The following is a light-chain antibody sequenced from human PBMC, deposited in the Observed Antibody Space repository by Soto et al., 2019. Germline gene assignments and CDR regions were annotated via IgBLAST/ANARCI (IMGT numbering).Light chain of an antibody. CDR2: AAS. CDR1: QSISSY. CDR3: QQSYSTPPYT. V-gene: IGKV1-39*01. J-gene: IGKJ2*01. Sequence: DLQMTQSPSSLSASVGDRVTITCRVSQSISSYLNWYQQKPGKAPKLLIYAASSLQSGVPSRFSGSGSGTDFTLTISSLQPEDFATYYCQQSYSTPPYTFGQGTKLEIK.